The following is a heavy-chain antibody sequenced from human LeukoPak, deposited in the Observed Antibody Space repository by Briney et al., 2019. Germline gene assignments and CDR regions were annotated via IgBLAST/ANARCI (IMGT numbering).Heavy chain of an antibody. CDR3: AKDEIQGVVGAGPGY. CDR2: IQNDGSNK. V-gene: IGHV3-30*02. Sequence: GGSLRLSCAASGFTFSSYGIHWVRQAPGKGLEWVAFIQNDGSNKYYADSVKGRFTISRDNSENTLYLQMNSLRAEDTAVYHCAKDEIQGVVGAGPGYWGQGTLVTVSS. D-gene: IGHD1-26*01. CDR1: GFTFSSYG. J-gene: IGHJ4*02.